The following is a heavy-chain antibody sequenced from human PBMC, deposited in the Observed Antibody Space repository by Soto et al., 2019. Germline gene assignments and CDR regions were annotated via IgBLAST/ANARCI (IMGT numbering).Heavy chain of an antibody. J-gene: IGHJ2*01. D-gene: IGHD3-22*01. CDR2: IYSGGGT. CDR1: GFTVSSNY. CDR3: ARGRTYYYDRSGYPHWYFAL. V-gene: IGHV3-66*01. Sequence: EVQLVESGGGLVQPGGSLRLSCAASGFTVSSNYMSWVRQAPGKGLEWVSVIYSGGGTYYPDSVKGRFTISRDNSKNTLYLQMNSLRAEDTAVYYCARGRTYYYDRSGYPHWYFALWGRGTLVTVSS.